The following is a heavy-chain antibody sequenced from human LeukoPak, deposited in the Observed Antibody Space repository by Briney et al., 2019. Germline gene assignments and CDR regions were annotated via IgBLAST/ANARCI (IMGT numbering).Heavy chain of an antibody. J-gene: IGHJ5*02. CDR1: GGSISDNY. Sequence: SETLSLTCTVSGGSISDNYWSWIRQPPGKGLEWIGYIYYSGSTNYNPSLKSRVTISVDTSKNQFSLKLSSVTAADTAVYYCARLIVVVPAAIAGFDPWGQGTLVTVSS. CDR2: IYYSGST. CDR3: ARLIVVVPAAIAGFDP. V-gene: IGHV4-59*01. D-gene: IGHD2-2*02.